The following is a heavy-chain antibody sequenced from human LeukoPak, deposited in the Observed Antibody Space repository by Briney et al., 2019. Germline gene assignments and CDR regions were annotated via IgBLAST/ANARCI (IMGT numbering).Heavy chain of an antibody. D-gene: IGHD5-24*01. CDR3: ARGVEMATINSFDY. J-gene: IGHJ4*02. V-gene: IGHV1-69*13. Sequence: SVTVSCKASGGTFSSYAISWVRQAPGQGLEWMGGIIPIFGTANYAQKSQGRVTITADESTSTAYMELSSLRSEDTAVYYCARGVEMATINSFDYWGQGTLVTVSS. CDR1: GGTFSSYA. CDR2: IIPIFGTA.